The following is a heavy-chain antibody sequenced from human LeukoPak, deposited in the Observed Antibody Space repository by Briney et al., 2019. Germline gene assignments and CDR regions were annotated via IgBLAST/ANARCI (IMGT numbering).Heavy chain of an antibody. V-gene: IGHV4-39*01. CDR2: IYYSGST. CDR1: GGSISSSSYY. Sequence: PSETLSLTCTVSGGSISSSSYYWGWIRQPPGKGLEWIGNIYYSGSTYYNPSLKSRVTISVDTSKNQFSLKLSSVTAADTAVYYCARPATYYYGSGSYYKDWGQGTLVTVSS. D-gene: IGHD3-10*01. CDR3: ARPATYYYGSGSYYKD. J-gene: IGHJ4*02.